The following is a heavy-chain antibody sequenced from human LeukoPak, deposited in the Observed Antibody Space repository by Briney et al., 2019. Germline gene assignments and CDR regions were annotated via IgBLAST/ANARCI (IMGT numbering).Heavy chain of an antibody. CDR2: IIPIFGTA. Sequence: ASVTVSCKASGGTFSSYAISWVRQAPGQGLEWMGGIIPIFGTANYAQKFQGRVTITADESTSTAYMELSSLRSEDTAVYYCQYYDFWSGYLYYFDYWGQGTLVTVSS. CDR1: GGTFSSYA. V-gene: IGHV1-69*13. CDR3: QYYDFWSGYLYYFDY. D-gene: IGHD3-3*01. J-gene: IGHJ4*02.